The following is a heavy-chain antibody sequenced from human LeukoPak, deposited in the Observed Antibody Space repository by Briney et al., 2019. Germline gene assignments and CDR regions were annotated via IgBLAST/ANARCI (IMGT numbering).Heavy chain of an antibody. CDR3: AITFTIDSYYFDY. J-gene: IGHJ4*02. CDR2: INPNSGAT. CDR1: GYTFTANY. D-gene: IGHD3-10*01. V-gene: IGHV1-2*02. Sequence: ASVKVSCKASGYTFTANYIHWVRQAPGQRLEWMGWINPNSGATNYAQKFQGRVTMTRDTSISTAYMELSRLRSDDTAVYYCAITFTIDSYYFDYWGQGTLVTVSS.